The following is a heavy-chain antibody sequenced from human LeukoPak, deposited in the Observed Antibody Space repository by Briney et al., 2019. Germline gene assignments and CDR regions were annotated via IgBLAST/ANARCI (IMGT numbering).Heavy chain of an antibody. Sequence: GASVKVSCKASGYTFTSYGISWVRQAPGQGLEWMGWISAYNGNTNYAQKLQGRVTMTTDTSTSTAYMELRSLRSDDTAVYYCARVPLGYCSSTSCPQVDQYYYYGMDVWGQGTTVTVSS. J-gene: IGHJ6*02. CDR3: ARVPLGYCSSTSCPQVDQYYYYGMDV. V-gene: IGHV1-18*01. D-gene: IGHD2-2*01. CDR1: GYTFTSYG. CDR2: ISAYNGNT.